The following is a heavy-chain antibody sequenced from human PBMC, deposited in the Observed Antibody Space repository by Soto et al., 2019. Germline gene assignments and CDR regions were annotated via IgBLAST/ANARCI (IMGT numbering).Heavy chain of an antibody. D-gene: IGHD2-15*01. J-gene: IGHJ3*02. CDR1: GGTFRSYA. CDR2: IITIFGTA. V-gene: IGHV1-69*13. CDR3: AKSSSGGSAAFDI. Sequence: SVKVSCKASGGTFRSYAISWVRQAPGQGLEWMGGIITIFGTANYAQKFQGRVTITAEESTSTAYMEMSSLRSEDTAVYYCAKSSSGGSAAFDIWGQGTMVTASS.